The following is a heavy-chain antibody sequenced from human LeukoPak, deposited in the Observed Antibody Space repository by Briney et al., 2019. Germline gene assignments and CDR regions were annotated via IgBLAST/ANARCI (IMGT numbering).Heavy chain of an antibody. Sequence: ASVKVSCKASGYTFTGYYMHWVRQAPGQGLEWMGWINPNSGGTNYAQKFQGRVTMTRDTSISTAYMELSRLRSDDTAVYYCARTSGVRGVIGYWGQGTLVTDSS. CDR2: INPNSGGT. J-gene: IGHJ4*02. D-gene: IGHD3-10*01. V-gene: IGHV1-2*02. CDR3: ARTSGVRGVIGY. CDR1: GYTFTGYY.